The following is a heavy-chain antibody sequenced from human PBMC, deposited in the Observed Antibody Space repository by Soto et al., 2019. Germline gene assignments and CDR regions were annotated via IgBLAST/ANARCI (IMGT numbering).Heavy chain of an antibody. CDR3: ARVHSWNYYGYYYYMDV. J-gene: IGHJ6*03. V-gene: IGHV3-7*01. D-gene: IGHD1-7*01. CDR1: GFTFSSYW. CDR2: IKQDGSEK. Sequence: GGSLRLSCAASGFTFSSYWMSWVRQAPGKGLEWVANIKQDGSEKYYVDSVKGRFTISRDNAKNSLYLQMNSLRAEDTAVYYCARVHSWNYYGYYYYMDVWGKGTTVTVSS.